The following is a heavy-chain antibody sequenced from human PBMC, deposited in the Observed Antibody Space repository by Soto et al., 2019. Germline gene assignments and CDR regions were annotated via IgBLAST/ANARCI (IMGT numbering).Heavy chain of an antibody. CDR1: GYSFTSYW. J-gene: IGHJ6*02. V-gene: IGHV5-51*01. D-gene: IGHD3-16*01. CDR3: ARHSAPISWFGYGMDV. CDR2: IYPGDSDT. Sequence: LKISCKGSGYSFTSYWIGWVRQMPGKGLEWMGIIYPGDSDTRYSPSFQGQVTISADKSISTAYLQWSSLKASDTAIYYCARHSAPISWFGYGMDVWGQGTTVTVSS.